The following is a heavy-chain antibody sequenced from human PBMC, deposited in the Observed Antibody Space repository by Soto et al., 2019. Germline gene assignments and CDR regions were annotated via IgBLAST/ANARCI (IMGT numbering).Heavy chain of an antibody. V-gene: IGHV1-3*01. CDR3: ARSIVVVTALDY. D-gene: IGHD2-21*02. CDR2: INAGNGNT. CDR1: GYTFTIYA. Sequence: VTSVKVSCKASGYTFTIYAVHWVRQAPGQRLEWMGWINAGNGNTKYSQKFQGRVTITRDTSASTAYMELSSLRSEDTAVYYCARSIVVVTALDYWGQGTLVTVSS. J-gene: IGHJ4*02.